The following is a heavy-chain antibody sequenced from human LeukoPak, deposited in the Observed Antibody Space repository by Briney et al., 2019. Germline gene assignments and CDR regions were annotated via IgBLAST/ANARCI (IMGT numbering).Heavy chain of an antibody. CDR1: GYTFTGDY. V-gene: IGHV1-2*02. D-gene: IGHD5-12*01. Sequence: ASVKVSCKASGYTFTGDYMHWVRQAPGRGLEWMGWINPNSGGTNYAQKFQGRVTMTRDTSISIAYMELSRLRSDDTAVYYCAARGYSGYVDYWGQGTLVTVSS. CDR3: AARGYSGYVDY. J-gene: IGHJ4*02. CDR2: INPNSGGT.